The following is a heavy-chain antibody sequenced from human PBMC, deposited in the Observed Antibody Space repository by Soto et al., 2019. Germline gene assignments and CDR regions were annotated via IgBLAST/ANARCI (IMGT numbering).Heavy chain of an antibody. CDR3: ARDKGKGSGWPNWFDP. D-gene: IGHD6-19*01. CDR2: TYYRSKWYN. Sequence: SQTLSLPCAISGDSVSSNSAAWNWIRQSPSRGLEWLGRTYYRSKWYNDYAVSVKSRITINPDTSKNQFSLQLNSVTPEDTAVYYCARDKGKGSGWPNWFDPWGQGTLVTVSS. J-gene: IGHJ5*02. V-gene: IGHV6-1*01. CDR1: GDSVSSNSAA.